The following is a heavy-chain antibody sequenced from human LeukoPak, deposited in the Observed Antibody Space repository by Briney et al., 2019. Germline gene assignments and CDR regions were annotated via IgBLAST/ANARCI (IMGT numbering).Heavy chain of an antibody. CDR3: ARAPSIAYCGGDCYPTADAFDI. J-gene: IGHJ3*02. V-gene: IGHV4-59*12. CDR2: IYHSGST. CDR1: GGSITTYY. Sequence: TSSETLSLTCTVSGGSITTYYWSWIRQPPGKGLEWIGYIYHSGSTYYNPSLKSRVTISVDRSKNQFSLKLSSVTAADTAVYYCARAPSIAYCGGDCYPTADAFDIWGQGTMVTVSS. D-gene: IGHD2-21*02.